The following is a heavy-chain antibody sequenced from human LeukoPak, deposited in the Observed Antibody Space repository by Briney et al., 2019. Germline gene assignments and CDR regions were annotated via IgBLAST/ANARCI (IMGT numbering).Heavy chain of an antibody. J-gene: IGHJ4*02. Sequence: ASVKVSCKASGYTFTSYGISWVRQAPGQGLEWMGWISAYNGNTNYAQKLQGRVTMTTDTSTSTAYMELRSLRSDDTAVYYCARVESVVPAAIGVLDYWGQGTLVTVSS. CDR1: GYTFTSYG. V-gene: IGHV1-18*01. D-gene: IGHD2-2*02. CDR3: ARVESVVPAAIGVLDY. CDR2: ISAYNGNT.